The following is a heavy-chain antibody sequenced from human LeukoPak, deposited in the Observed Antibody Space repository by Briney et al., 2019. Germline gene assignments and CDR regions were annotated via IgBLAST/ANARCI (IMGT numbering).Heavy chain of an antibody. Sequence: SETLSLTRAVYGGSFSGYYWSWIRQPPGKGLEWIGEINHSGSTNYNPSLKSRVTISVDTSKNQFSLKLSSVTAADTAVYYCARRYAAATRYYYDSRAYWYFDLWGRGTLVTVSS. V-gene: IGHV4-34*01. D-gene: IGHD3-22*01. CDR1: GGSFSGYY. CDR3: ARRYAAATRYYYDSRAYWYFDL. J-gene: IGHJ2*01. CDR2: INHSGST.